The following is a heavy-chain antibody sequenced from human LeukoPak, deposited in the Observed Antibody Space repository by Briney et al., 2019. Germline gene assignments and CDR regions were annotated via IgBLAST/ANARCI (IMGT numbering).Heavy chain of an antibody. CDR3: AREATTGYSDAFDI. V-gene: IGHV4-34*01. D-gene: IGHD3-9*01. J-gene: IGHJ3*02. Sequence: PSETLSLTCALHLGSFKVYYWSCIRHPPGKGRESIGEINHSGSNNYNPSLKSRVTISVDTSKNQFSLKLSSVTAADTAVYYCAREATTGYSDAFDIWGQGTMVTVSS. CDR1: LGSFKVYY. CDR2: INHSGSN.